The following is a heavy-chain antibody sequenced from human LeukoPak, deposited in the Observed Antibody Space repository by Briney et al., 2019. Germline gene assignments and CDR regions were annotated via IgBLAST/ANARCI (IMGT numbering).Heavy chain of an antibody. Sequence: ASVKVSCKASGYTFTSYDINWVRQATGQGLEWMGWMNPNSGNTGYAQKFQGRVTMTRDTSISTAYMELSRLRSDDTAVYYCASEVVPAAIPTFSMGYWGQGTLVTVSS. CDR3: ASEVVPAAIPTFSMGY. CDR1: GYTFTSYD. D-gene: IGHD2-2*01. V-gene: IGHV1-8*01. J-gene: IGHJ4*02. CDR2: MNPNSGNT.